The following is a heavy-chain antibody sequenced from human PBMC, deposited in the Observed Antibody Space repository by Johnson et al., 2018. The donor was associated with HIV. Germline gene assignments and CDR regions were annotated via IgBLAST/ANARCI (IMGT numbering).Heavy chain of an antibody. J-gene: IGHJ3*02. D-gene: IGHD3-22*01. V-gene: IGHV3-48*04. CDR1: GFTFSSYG. CDR2: ISSSGSTI. CDR3: AKDLYYYDSSGYFAFDI. Sequence: QLVESGGGVVQPGRSLRLSCAASGFTFSSYGMHWVRQAPGKGLEWVSYISSSGSTIYYADSVKGRFTISRDNAKNSLYLQMNSLRAEDTALYYCAKDLYYYDSSGYFAFDIWGQGTVVTVSS.